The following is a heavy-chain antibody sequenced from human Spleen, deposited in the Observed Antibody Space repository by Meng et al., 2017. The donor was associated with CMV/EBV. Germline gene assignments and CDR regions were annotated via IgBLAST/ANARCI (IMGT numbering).Heavy chain of an antibody. J-gene: IGHJ4*02. CDR3: VRAKPGRSYCDY. CDR2: LGAHPGDT. Sequence: QVQLVQSGAEVKNPGASVKVSCKASGYSFSNYRMHWVRQAPGQGLEWMAWLGAHPGDTSHAPKFVGRVTVTADTATATAYMELRSLRSDDTAVDYCVRAKPGRSYCDYWVLGTLVTVSS. V-gene: IGHV1-18*01. D-gene: IGHD3-10*01. CDR1: GYSFSNYR.